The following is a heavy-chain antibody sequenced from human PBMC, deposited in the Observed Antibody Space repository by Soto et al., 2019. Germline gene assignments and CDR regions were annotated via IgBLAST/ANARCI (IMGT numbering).Heavy chain of an antibody. J-gene: IGHJ4*02. CDR2: IYYSGST. CDR1: GGSISSYY. V-gene: IGHV4-59*08. CDR3: ARHAFYYYDSSGYYDY. D-gene: IGHD3-22*01. Sequence: SETLSLTCTVSGGSISSYYWSWIRQPPGKGLEWIGYIYYSGSTNYNPSLKSRVTISVDTSKNKFSLKLRSVTAADTAVYYCARHAFYYYDSSGYYDYWGQGTLVTVSS.